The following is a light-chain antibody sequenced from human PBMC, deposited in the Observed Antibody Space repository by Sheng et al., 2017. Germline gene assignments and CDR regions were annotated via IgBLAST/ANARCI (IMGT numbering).Light chain of an antibody. J-gene: IGLJ3*02. CDR3: ATWDGSLNGWV. V-gene: IGLV1-51*02. CDR1: SSNIEYNY. CDR2: ENN. Sequence: QSVLTQPPSVSATPGQQVTISCSGSSSNIEYNYVSWYQQFPGTAPKLLIYENNKRPSGIPDRFSGSKSGASAFLAISGLQPDDEGDYYCATWDGSLNGWVFGGGTKMTV.